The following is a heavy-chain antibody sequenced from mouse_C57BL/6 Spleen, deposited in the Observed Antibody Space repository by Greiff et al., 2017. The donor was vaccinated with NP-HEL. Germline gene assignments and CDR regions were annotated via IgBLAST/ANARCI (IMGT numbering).Heavy chain of an antibody. D-gene: IGHD1-1*02. V-gene: IGHV1-64*01. CDR1: GYTFTSYW. Sequence: QVQLQQPGAELVKPGASVKLSCKASGYTFTSYWMHWVKQRPGQGLEWIGMIHPNSGSTNYNEKFKSKATLTVDKSSSTAYMQLSSLTSEDSAVYYCARRGIDYGPMDYWGQGTSVTVSS. CDR3: ARRGIDYGPMDY. J-gene: IGHJ4*01. CDR2: IHPNSGST.